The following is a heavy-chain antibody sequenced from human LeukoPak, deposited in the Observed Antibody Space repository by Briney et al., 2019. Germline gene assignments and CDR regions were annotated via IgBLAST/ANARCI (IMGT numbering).Heavy chain of an antibody. V-gene: IGHV3-30-3*01. CDR1: GFTFSSYA. Sequence: PGGPLRLSCAASGFTFSSYAMHWVRQAPGKGLEWVAVISYDGSNKYYADSVKGRFTISRDNSKNTLYLQMNSLRAEDTAVYYCARDAYSSSRAKGGFDYWGQGTLVTVSS. J-gene: IGHJ4*02. D-gene: IGHD6-13*01. CDR2: ISYDGSNK. CDR3: ARDAYSSSRAKGGFDY.